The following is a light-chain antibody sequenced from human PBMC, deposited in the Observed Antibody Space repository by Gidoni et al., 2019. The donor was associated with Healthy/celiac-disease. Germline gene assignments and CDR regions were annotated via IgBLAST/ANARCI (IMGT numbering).Light chain of an antibody. V-gene: IGKV3-15*01. CDR2: GAS. Sequence: EIVMTQSPATLSVSPGERATLSCRASQSVNSNLAWYQQKPGQAPRLLIYGASTRATGIPARFSGSGSGTEFTLTISSLQSEDFAVYYCQQYNNWRTFGGXTKVEIK. CDR1: QSVNSN. CDR3: QQYNNWRT. J-gene: IGKJ4*01.